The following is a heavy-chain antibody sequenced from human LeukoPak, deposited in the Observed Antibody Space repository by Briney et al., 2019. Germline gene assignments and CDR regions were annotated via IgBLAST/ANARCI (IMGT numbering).Heavy chain of an antibody. CDR3: ARDRRNGNYYMDV. CDR2: INPSGGST. Sequence: ASVKVSCKASGGTFSSYAISWVRQAPGQGLEWMGIINPSGGSTSYAQKFQGRVTMTRDTSTSTVYMELSSLRSEDTAVYYCARDRRNGNYYMDVWGKGTTVTVSS. J-gene: IGHJ6*03. D-gene: IGHD2-8*01. V-gene: IGHV1-46*01. CDR1: GGTFSSYA.